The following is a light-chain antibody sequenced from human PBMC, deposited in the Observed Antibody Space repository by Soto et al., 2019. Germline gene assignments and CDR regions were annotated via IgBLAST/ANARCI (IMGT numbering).Light chain of an antibody. Sequence: TQSPTTLSLSPGASATLSCRASQSISNYLAWYQHKPGQAPRLLIYDASNRATATPPRFSGSGSGTDFTLTISSLEPEDFAVYYCQQRSAGVTFGQGTRLENK. J-gene: IGKJ5*01. CDR3: QQRSAGVT. CDR2: DAS. CDR1: QSISNY. V-gene: IGKV3-11*01.